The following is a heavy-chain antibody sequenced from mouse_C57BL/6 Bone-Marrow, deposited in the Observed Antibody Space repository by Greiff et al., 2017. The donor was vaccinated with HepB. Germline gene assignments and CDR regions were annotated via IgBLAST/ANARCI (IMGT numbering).Heavy chain of an antibody. Sequence: VQLQQSGPELVKPGASVKISCKASGYAFSSSWMNWVKQRPGKGLEWIGRIYPGDGDTNYNGKFKGKATLTADKSSSTAYMQLSSLTSEDSAVYFCARWGDYGSGYFDVWGTGTTVTVSS. V-gene: IGHV1-82*01. J-gene: IGHJ1*03. D-gene: IGHD1-1*01. CDR2: IYPGDGDT. CDR3: ARWGDYGSGYFDV. CDR1: GYAFSSSW.